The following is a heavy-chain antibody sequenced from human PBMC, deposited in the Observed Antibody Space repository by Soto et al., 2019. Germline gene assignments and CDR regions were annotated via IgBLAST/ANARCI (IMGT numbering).Heavy chain of an antibody. D-gene: IGHD3-22*01. CDR3: ARGYYDTGGMPGTFDY. CDR2: IIPIFGTA. Sequence: GASVKVSCKASGGTFSSYAISWVRQAPGQGLEWMGGIIPIFGTANYAQKFQGRVTITADESTSTAYMELSSLRSEGTAVYYCARGYYDTGGMPGTFDYWGQGTLVTVSS. V-gene: IGHV1-69*13. J-gene: IGHJ4*02. CDR1: GGTFSSYA.